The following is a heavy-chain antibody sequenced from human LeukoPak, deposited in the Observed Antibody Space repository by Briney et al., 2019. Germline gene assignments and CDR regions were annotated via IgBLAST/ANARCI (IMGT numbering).Heavy chain of an antibody. D-gene: IGHD2-15*01. CDR3: SKLLGYCSGGSCYHDY. V-gene: IGHV3-30*18. Sequence: GGSLRLSCKASGFTFSSYGMHWVRQAPGKGLEWVAVISYDGSNKYYADSVKGRFTISRDNSKNTLYLQMNSLRAEDTAVYYCSKLLGYCSGGSCYHDYWGQGTLVTVSS. CDR1: GFTFSSYG. CDR2: ISYDGSNK. J-gene: IGHJ4*02.